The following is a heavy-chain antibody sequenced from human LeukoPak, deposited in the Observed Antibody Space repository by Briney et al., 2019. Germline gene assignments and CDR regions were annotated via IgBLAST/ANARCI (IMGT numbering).Heavy chain of an antibody. CDR2: INHSGST. D-gene: IGHD1-26*01. CDR1: GGSFSGYY. J-gene: IGHJ4*02. V-gene: IGHV4-34*01. CDR3: ARVAELADFDY. Sequence: PSETLSLTCAVYGGSFSGYYWSWIRQPPGKGLEWIGEINHSGSTNYNPSLKSRVTISVDTSKNQFSLKLSSVTAADTAVYYCARVAELADFDYWGQRTLVTVSS.